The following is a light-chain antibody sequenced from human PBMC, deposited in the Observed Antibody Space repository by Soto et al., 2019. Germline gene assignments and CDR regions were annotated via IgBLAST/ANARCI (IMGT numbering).Light chain of an antibody. CDR1: QTISTY. V-gene: IGKV1-39*01. Sequence: DIQMTQSPSSLSASVGDRVTITCRASQTISTYLNWYRQKPGKAPNLLIYAASSLRSGVPSRFSGSGSGTHFTLTISSLQPEDFATYYCQQTYSNVWTFGQGTKVEI. CDR3: QQTYSNVWT. J-gene: IGKJ1*01. CDR2: AAS.